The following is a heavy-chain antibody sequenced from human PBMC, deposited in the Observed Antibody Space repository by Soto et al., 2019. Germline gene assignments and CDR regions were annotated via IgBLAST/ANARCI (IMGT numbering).Heavy chain of an antibody. V-gene: IGHV3-48*03. J-gene: IGHJ6*02. CDR1: GFTFSSYE. Sequence: EVQLVESGGGLVQPGGSLRLSCAASGFTFSSYEMNWVRQAPGKGLEWVSYISSSGSTIYYADSVKGRFTISRDNAKNSLYLQMNSLRAEDTAVYYCARVQVTTPYYYYYGMDVWGQGTTVTVSS. CDR3: ARVQVTTPYYYYYGMDV. CDR2: ISSSGSTI. D-gene: IGHD4-4*01.